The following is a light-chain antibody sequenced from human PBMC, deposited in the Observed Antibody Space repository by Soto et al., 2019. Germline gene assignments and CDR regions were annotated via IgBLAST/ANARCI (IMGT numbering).Light chain of an antibody. J-gene: IGLJ1*01. CDR2: EVS. CDR1: SSDVGSYNL. V-gene: IGLV2-23*02. CDR3: CSYAGSSTFV. Sequence: HSDLTQPASVSGSPGQSSSISCTGTSSDVGSYNLVSWYQQHPGKAPKLMIYEVSKRPSGVSNRFSGSKSGNTASLTISGLQAEDEADYYCCSYAGSSTFVFGNGTKVTVL.